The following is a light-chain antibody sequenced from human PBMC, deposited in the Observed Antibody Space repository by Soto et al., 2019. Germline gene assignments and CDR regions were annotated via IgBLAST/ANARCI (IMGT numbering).Light chain of an antibody. CDR1: HTIMTY. Sequence: DVQMTQSPSSLSASVGDEVTITCRASHTIMTYLNWYQLKPGKPPRLLIYAASGLQSGVPSRFSGSGSGTDFTLTINSLQPEDFATYSCQQSYNSPQTFGQGTKVDI. J-gene: IGKJ1*01. CDR2: AAS. CDR3: QQSYNSPQT. V-gene: IGKV1-39*01.